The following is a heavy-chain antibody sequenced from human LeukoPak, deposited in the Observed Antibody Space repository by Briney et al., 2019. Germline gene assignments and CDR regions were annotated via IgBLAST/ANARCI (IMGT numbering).Heavy chain of an antibody. V-gene: IGHV3-48*03. Sequence: GGSLRLSCAASGFTFSSYEMNWVRQAPGKELEWVSYISSSGSTIYYADSVKGRFTISRDNAKNSLYLQMNSLRAEDTAVYYCAREMGGSHPDYWGQGTLVTVSS. J-gene: IGHJ4*02. CDR2: ISSSGSTI. CDR3: AREMGGSHPDY. CDR1: GFTFSSYE. D-gene: IGHD1-26*01.